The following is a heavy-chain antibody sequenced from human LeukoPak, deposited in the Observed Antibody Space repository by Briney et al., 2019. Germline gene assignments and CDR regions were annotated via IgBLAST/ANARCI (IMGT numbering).Heavy chain of an antibody. CDR3: ARSSLAVAGSVFDY. J-gene: IGHJ4*02. Sequence: ASVKVSCKASGYTFTSYGISWVRRAPGQGLEWMGWISTYNGNTNYAQKLQGRVSMTTDTSTSTAYMGLRSLRSDDTAVYYCARSSLAVAGSVFDYWGQGTLVTVS. D-gene: IGHD6-19*01. CDR2: ISTYNGNT. CDR1: GYTFTSYG. V-gene: IGHV1-18*01.